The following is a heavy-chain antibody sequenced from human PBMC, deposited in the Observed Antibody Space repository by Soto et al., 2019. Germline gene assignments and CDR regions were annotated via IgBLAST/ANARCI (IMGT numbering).Heavy chain of an antibody. D-gene: IGHD3-3*01. CDR1: GFTFSSYE. J-gene: IGHJ6*02. CDR3: AREMGYECWSGYYPYYDYYGMDV. V-gene: IGHV3-48*03. CDR2: ISSSGSTI. Sequence: GGSLRLSCAASGFTFSSYEMNWVRQAPGKGLEWVSYISSSGSTIYYADSVKGRFTISRDNAKNSLYLQMNSLRAEDTAVYYCAREMGYECWSGYYPYYDYYGMDVWGQGTTVTVSS.